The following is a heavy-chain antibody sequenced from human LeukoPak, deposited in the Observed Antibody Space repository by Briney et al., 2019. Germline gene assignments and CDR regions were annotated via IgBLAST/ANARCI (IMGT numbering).Heavy chain of an antibody. V-gene: IGHV4-59*11. CDR3: ARDLNYYDGSTYYDAFDI. D-gene: IGHD3-22*01. Sequence: SETLSLTCTISGGSISTHFWTWIRQPPGKGLEFIGNIYYTGTSNYNPSLKSRVTMSIDTAKNQFSLNLSSVTAADTAVYYCARDLNYYDGSTYYDAFDIWGQGTLVTVSS. J-gene: IGHJ3*02. CDR1: GGSISTHF. CDR2: IYYTGTS.